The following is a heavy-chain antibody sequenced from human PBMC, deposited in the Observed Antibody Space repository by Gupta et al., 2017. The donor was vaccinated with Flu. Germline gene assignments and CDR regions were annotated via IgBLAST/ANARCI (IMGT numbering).Heavy chain of an antibody. J-gene: IGHJ1*01. CDR1: GVTGSDCH. CDR3: VRDFDWAFQH. CDR2: MGSGGNT. Sequence: EVQLVEPGGDLVPPGGSLGLPFAVSGVTGSDCHMNWVRQGPGRGLEWLSYMGSGGNTDYADSVRGRFTISRDNAKNSLYLQMNNLRDEDTAVYYCVRDFDWAFQHWGQGILVTVSS. V-gene: IGHV3-48*02. D-gene: IGHD3-9*01.